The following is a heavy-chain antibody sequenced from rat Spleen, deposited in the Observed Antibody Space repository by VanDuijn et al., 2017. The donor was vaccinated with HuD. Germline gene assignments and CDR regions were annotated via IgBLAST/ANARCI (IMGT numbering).Heavy chain of an antibody. V-gene: IGHV5S23*01. Sequence: EVQLVESGGGLVQPGRPLKLSCSASGFTFSDYTMAWVRQAPTQGLEWVASISPTGGTTNYRDSVKGRFTISRDNAESTLFLQMDSLRSEDTAIYYCVREERGVDYWGQGVMVTVSS. J-gene: IGHJ2*01. CDR2: ISPTGGTT. CDR1: GFTFSDYT. CDR3: VREERGVDY.